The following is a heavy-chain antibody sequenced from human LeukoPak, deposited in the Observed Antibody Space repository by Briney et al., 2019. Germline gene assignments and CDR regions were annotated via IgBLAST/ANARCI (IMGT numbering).Heavy chain of an antibody. CDR1: GGSISSSSYY. D-gene: IGHD2-2*01. V-gene: IGHV4-39*01. CDR3: ARPGVVVVPAAYFDY. J-gene: IGHJ4*02. Sequence: PSENLSLTCTVSGGSISSSSYYWGWIRQPPGKGLEWIGSIYYSGSTYYNPSLKSRVTISVDTSKNQFSLKLSSVTAADTAVYYCARPGVVVVPAAYFDYWGQGTLVTVSS. CDR2: IYYSGST.